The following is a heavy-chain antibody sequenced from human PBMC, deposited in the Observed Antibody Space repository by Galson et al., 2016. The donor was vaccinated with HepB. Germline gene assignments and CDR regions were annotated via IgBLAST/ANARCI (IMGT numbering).Heavy chain of an antibody. J-gene: IGHJ4*02. Sequence: SVKVSCKASGYSFKTYGIHWVRQAPGQRPEWMGWINDGDGSTLHSQGFQGRVTFTRDTSASTAYMELSSLIFEDTAVYYCAKEHGTGWPNLDYWGQGALVTVSS. CDR1: GYSFKTYG. V-gene: IGHV1-3*01. D-gene: IGHD6-19*01. CDR2: INDGDGST. CDR3: AKEHGTGWPNLDY.